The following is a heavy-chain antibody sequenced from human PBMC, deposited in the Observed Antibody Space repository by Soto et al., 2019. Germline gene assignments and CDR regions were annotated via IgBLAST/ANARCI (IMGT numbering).Heavy chain of an antibody. Sequence: PGGSLRLSCAASGFTFSSYAMHWVRQAPGKGLEWVAVISYDGSNKYYADSVKGRFTISRDNSKNTLYLQMNSLRAEDTAVYYCARDGVRATTSWFDSWGQGVLVTVSS. CDR1: GFTFSSYA. J-gene: IGHJ5*01. CDR2: ISYDGSNK. D-gene: IGHD1-26*01. V-gene: IGHV3-30-3*01. CDR3: ARDGVRATTSWFDS.